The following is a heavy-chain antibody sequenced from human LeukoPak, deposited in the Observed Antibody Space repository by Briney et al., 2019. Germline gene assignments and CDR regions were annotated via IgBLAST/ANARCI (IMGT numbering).Heavy chain of an antibody. J-gene: IGHJ4*02. CDR3: VRGADMNYNFENSFYFDS. CDR1: GFTMKNVG. D-gene: IGHD3-3*01. V-gene: IGHV3-33*01. Sequence: GTSLRLSCAVSGFTMKNVGMHWVRQAPGKGLEWVAVIWYDGSQRHYIDSVKGRFAISRENSMNTLSLEMNGLRVEDTAVYYCVRGADMNYNFENSFYFDSWGQGALVIVSS. CDR2: IWYDGSQR.